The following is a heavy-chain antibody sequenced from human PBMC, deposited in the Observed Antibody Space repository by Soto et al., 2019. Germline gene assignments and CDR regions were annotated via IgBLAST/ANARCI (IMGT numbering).Heavy chain of an antibody. D-gene: IGHD3-10*01. J-gene: IGHJ4*02. V-gene: IGHV3-30*18. CDR2: ISYDGSNK. CDR1: GFSFSSGG. CDR3: XKVSIRDGLGTYYPFDY. Sequence: GGSLRLSCAVSGFSFSSGGFHWVRPAQRKGLGWVGVISYDGSNKYYADSVKGRLTISRDNSKNTLYLQMNSLMTADKAVYYCXKVSIRDGLGTYYPFDYWGQGTLVTVSS.